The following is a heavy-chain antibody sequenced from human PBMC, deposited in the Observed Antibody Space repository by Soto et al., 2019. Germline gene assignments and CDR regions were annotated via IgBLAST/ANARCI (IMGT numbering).Heavy chain of an antibody. V-gene: IGHV3-7*01. CDR3: ARDEMDMVVVPAAPPGGYYYGMDV. CDR2: IKQDGSEK. Sequence: EVQLVESGGGLVQPGGSLRLSCAASGFTFSSYWMSWVRQAPGKGLEWVANIKQDGSEKYYVDSVKGRFTISRDNAKNTLYLQMNSLRAEDTAVYYCARDEMDMVVVPAAPPGGYYYGMDVWGQGTTVTVSS. D-gene: IGHD2-2*03. J-gene: IGHJ6*02. CDR1: GFTFSSYW.